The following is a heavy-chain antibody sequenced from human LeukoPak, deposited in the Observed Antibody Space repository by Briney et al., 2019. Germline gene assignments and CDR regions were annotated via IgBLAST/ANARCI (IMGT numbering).Heavy chain of an antibody. CDR1: GYTFTSYY. D-gene: IGHD6-19*01. CDR3: ARDQVVGYSSGWGFSAYYGMDV. V-gene: IGHV1-46*01. Sequence: GASVKVSCKASGYTFTSYYMHWVRQAPGQGLEWMGIINPSGGSTSYAQKFQGRVTMTRDTSTSTVYMELSSLRSEDTAVYYCARDQVVGYSSGWGFSAYYGMDVWGQGTTVTVSS. CDR2: INPSGGST. J-gene: IGHJ6*02.